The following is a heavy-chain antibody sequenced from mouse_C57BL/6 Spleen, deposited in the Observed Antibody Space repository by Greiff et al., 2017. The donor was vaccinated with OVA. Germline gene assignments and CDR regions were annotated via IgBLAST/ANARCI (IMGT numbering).Heavy chain of an antibody. D-gene: IGHD1-1*01. Sequence: EVHLVESGGDLVKPGGSLKLSCAASGFTFSSYGMSWVRQTPDKRLEWVATISSGGSYTYYPDSVKGRFTISRDNAKNTLYLQMSSLKSEDTAMYYCARQNPYGSSSDYWGQGTTLKVSS. V-gene: IGHV5-6*01. CDR1: GFTFSSYG. CDR2: ISSGGSYT. CDR3: ARQNPYGSSSDY. J-gene: IGHJ2*01.